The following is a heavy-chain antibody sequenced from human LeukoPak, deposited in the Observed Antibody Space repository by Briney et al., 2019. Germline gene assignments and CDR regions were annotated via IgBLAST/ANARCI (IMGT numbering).Heavy chain of an antibody. J-gene: IGHJ4*02. CDR3: ARRYGSEEVDY. Sequence: GESLKISCKGSGYSFTSYWIAWVRQMPGKGLELMGIIYPRDSDTAYSPSFQGQVTISADKSISTAYLQWSSLKASDTAMYYCARRYGSEEVDYWGQGTLVTVSS. V-gene: IGHV5-51*01. CDR1: GYSFTSYW. D-gene: IGHD3-10*01. CDR2: IYPRDSDT.